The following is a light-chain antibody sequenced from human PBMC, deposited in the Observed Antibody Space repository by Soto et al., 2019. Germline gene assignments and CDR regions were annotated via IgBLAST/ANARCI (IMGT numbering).Light chain of an antibody. Sequence: EIVLTHSPATLSLSPGERATLSCRASQSVSTYLAWYQQKPGQAPRLLINGASNRATGIPVRFTGSGSGTDFTLTINSLETEDFAVYYCQQRTKWPTFGPGTKVDIK. V-gene: IGKV3-11*01. CDR2: GAS. J-gene: IGKJ3*01. CDR1: QSVSTY. CDR3: QQRTKWPT.